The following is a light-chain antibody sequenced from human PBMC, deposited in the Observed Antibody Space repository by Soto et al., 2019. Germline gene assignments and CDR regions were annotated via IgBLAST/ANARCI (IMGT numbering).Light chain of an antibody. Sequence: QSVLTQPASVSGSPGQSITISCTGTSSDVGGYNYVSWYQQHPGKAPKLMIYEVSNRPSGVSNRFSGSKSGNTASLTISGLLDEDEADHYCSSYTSSSTVFGTGTKLTVL. CDR1: SSDVGGYNY. CDR3: SSYTSSSTV. V-gene: IGLV2-14*01. CDR2: EVS. J-gene: IGLJ1*01.